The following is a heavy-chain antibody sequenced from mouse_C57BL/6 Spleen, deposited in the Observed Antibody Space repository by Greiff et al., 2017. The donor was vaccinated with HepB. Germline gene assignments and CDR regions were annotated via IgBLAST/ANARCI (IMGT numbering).Heavy chain of an antibody. CDR3: ARPYSSGYSYFDY. Sequence: EVQGVESGGGLVKPGGSLKLSCAASGFTFSSYAMSWVRQTPEKRLEWVATISDGGSYTYYPDNVKGRFTISRDNAKNNLYLQMSHLKSEDTAMYYCARPYSSGYSYFDYWGQGTTLTVSS. D-gene: IGHD3-2*02. CDR2: ISDGGSYT. V-gene: IGHV5-4*01. CDR1: GFTFSSYA. J-gene: IGHJ2*01.